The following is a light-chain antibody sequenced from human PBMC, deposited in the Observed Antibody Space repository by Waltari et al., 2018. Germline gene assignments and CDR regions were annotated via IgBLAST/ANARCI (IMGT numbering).Light chain of an antibody. CDR2: VNSDGSH. V-gene: IGLV4-69*01. CDR1: SGHRSTA. CDR3: QTGGHGTWV. Sequence: QLVLTQSPSASASLGASVQLTCTLSSGHRSTAIAWLPQQPEKGPRYLMKVNSDGSHSKGDEIPDRFSGSSSGTERYLTISSLQSEDEADYYCQTGGHGTWVFGGGTKLTVL. J-gene: IGLJ3*02.